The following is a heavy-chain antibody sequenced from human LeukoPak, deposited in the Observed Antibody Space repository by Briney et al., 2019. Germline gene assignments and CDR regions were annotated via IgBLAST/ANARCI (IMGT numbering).Heavy chain of an antibody. CDR2: IRYDGSNK. D-gene: IGHD3-10*01. J-gene: IGHJ4*02. CDR1: GFTFSSYG. Sequence: GGSLRLSCAASGFTFSSYGMHWVRQAPGKGLEWVAFIRYDGSNKYYADSVKGRFTISRDDSKNTLYLQMNSLRAEDTAVYYCAKDLDYYGSGDYWGQGTLVTVSS. CDR3: AKDLDYYGSGDY. V-gene: IGHV3-30*02.